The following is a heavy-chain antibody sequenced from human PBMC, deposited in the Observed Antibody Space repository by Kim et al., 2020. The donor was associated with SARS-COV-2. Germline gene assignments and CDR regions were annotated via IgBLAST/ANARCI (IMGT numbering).Heavy chain of an antibody. J-gene: IGHJ4*02. CDR3: ARFGALSRDY. CDR2: TP. Sequence: TPNHAQKFQGRVTITADKSTSTAYMELSSLRSEDTAVYYCARFGALSRDYWGQGTLVTVSS. V-gene: IGHV1-69*06. D-gene: IGHD3-10*01.